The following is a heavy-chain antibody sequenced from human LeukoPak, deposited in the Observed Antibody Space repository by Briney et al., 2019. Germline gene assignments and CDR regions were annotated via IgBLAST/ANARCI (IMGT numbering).Heavy chain of an antibody. J-gene: IGHJ6*02. D-gene: IGHD4-4*01. CDR3: AKDILMTTSSWYYYGMDV. CDR1: GFTFDDYA. Sequence: GRSLRLSCAASGFTFDDYAMHWVRQAPGKGLEWVSGISWNSGSIGYADSVKGRFTISRDNAKNSLYLQMNSLRAEDTALYYCAKDILMTTSSWYYYGMDVWGQGTTVTVSS. CDR2: ISWNSGSI. V-gene: IGHV3-9*01.